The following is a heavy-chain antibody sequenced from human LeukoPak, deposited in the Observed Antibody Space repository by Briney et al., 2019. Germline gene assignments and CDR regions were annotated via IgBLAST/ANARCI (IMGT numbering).Heavy chain of an antibody. CDR3: ARAKRSFRDSAVSIDP. J-gene: IGHJ5*02. CDR2: IYTSGST. D-gene: IGHD3-10*01. CDR1: GGSISSYY. V-gene: IGHV4-4*07. Sequence: SETLSLTCTVSGGSISSYYWSWIRQPAGKGLEWIGRIYTSGSTNYNPSLKSRVTMSVDTSKNQFSLKLSTVTAADTAVYYCARAKRSFRDSAVSIDPWGQGTLVTVSS.